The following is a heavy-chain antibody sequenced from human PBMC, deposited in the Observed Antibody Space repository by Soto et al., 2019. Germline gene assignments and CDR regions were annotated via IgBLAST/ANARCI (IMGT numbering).Heavy chain of an antibody. CDR2: ISAYNGNT. V-gene: IGHV1-18*01. Sequence: ASVKVSCKAPGYTFTSYGISWVRQAPGQGLEWMGWISAYNGNTNYAQKLQGRVTMTTDTSTSTAYMELRSLRSDDTAVYYCARDRGYSSGWPTFDYWGQGTLVTVSS. D-gene: IGHD6-19*01. J-gene: IGHJ4*02. CDR3: ARDRGYSSGWPTFDY. CDR1: GYTFTSYG.